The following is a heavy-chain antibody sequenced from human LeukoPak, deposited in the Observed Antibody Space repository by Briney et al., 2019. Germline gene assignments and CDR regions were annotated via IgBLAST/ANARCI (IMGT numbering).Heavy chain of an antibody. D-gene: IGHD3-10*01. CDR2: IIPIFGTA. CDR1: GGTFSSYA. V-gene: IGHV1-69*05. J-gene: IGHJ4*02. CDR3: ARDYGSGSYPPIWGYFDY. Sequence: SVKVSCKASGGTFSSYAISWVRQAPGQGLEWMGGIIPIFGTANYAQKFQGRVTITTDESTSTAYMELSSLRSEDTAVYYCARDYGSGSYPPIWGYFDYWGQGSLVTVSS.